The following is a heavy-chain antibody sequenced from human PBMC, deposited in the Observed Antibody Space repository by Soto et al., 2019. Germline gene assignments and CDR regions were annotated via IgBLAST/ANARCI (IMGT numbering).Heavy chain of an antibody. D-gene: IGHD2-2*01. J-gene: IGHJ4*02. CDR1: GFTFDDYA. CDR3: AKDIGQVVPAASFDY. Sequence: GGSLRLSCAASGFTFDDYAMHWVRQAPGKGLEWVSGISWNSGSIGYADSVKGRFTISRDNAKNSLYLQMNSLRAEDTALYYCAKDIGQVVPAASFDYWGQGTLVTVSS. CDR2: ISWNSGSI. V-gene: IGHV3-9*01.